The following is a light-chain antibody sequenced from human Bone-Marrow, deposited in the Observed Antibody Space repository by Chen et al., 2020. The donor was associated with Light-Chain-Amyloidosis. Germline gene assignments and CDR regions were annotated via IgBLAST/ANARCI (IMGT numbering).Light chain of an antibody. J-gene: IGKJ4*01. Sequence: EIVLTQSPGTLSLSPGEGANLSCRASQTISSNYLTWYQQKFGQAPRLLIYGSSSRATGIPDRFTVSGSGTDFTLTINRLEPDDFAMYYCQQYGTSPLTLGGGTKVEIK. CDR2: GSS. CDR3: QQYGTSPLT. CDR1: QTISSNY. V-gene: IGKV3-20*01.